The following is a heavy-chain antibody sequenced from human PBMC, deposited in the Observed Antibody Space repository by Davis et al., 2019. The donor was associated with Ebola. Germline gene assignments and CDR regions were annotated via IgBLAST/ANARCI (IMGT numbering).Heavy chain of an antibody. V-gene: IGHV3-13*01. D-gene: IGHD6-19*01. CDR2: IGTAGDT. CDR1: GFTFSSYD. Sequence: GESLKISCAASGFTFSSYDMHWVRQATGKGLEWVSAIGTAGDTYYPGSVKGRFTISRENAKNSLYLQMNSLRAEDTAVYYCAKEMVAGPDPDYWGQGTLVTVSS. CDR3: AKEMVAGPDPDY. J-gene: IGHJ4*02.